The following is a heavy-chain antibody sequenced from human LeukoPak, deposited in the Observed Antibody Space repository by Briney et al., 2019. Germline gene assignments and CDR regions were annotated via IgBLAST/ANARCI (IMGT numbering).Heavy chain of an antibody. D-gene: IGHD3-9*01. CDR1: GFTFSSYS. V-gene: IGHV3-21*01. J-gene: IGHJ4*02. Sequence: PGGSLRLSCAASGFTFSSYSMNWVRQAPGKGLEWVSSISSSSSYIYYADSVKGRFTISRDNAKNSLYLQMNSLRAEDTAVYYCARRGETNSRYDILTGYYRYYFDYWGQGTLVTVSS. CDR3: ARRGETNSRYDILTGYYRYYFDY. CDR2: ISSSSSYI.